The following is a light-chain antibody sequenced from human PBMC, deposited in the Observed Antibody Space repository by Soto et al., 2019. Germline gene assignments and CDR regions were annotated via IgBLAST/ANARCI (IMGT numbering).Light chain of an antibody. J-gene: IGKJ3*01. CDR1: QSVNNY. CDR3: QQRRDCPRAT. CDR2: DAS. Sequence: EIVLTQSPATLSLSPGKRAPLSSRASQSVNNYLGWNQQKPGQTPSLLIYDASHRPTGVPARFSGSGSGTDFTRTISSLEPEDFAVYYCQQRRDCPRATLGPGTRGAI. V-gene: IGKV3-11*01.